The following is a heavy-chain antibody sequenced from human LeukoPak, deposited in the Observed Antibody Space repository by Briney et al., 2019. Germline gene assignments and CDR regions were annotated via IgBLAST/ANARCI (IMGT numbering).Heavy chain of an antibody. CDR3: APTLIDIYYRGIFDC. V-gene: IGHV3-23*01. CDR1: GFTFANYA. D-gene: IGHD1-26*01. J-gene: IGHJ4*02. CDR2: IGATGGDT. Sequence: GGSLRLSCAASGFTFANYALNWVRQAPGKGLEWVSTIGATGGDTYYADSVEGRFIISKDTSENTLFLHMDSLRAEDTAVYYCAPTLIDIYYRGIFDCWAQGTLVTVSS.